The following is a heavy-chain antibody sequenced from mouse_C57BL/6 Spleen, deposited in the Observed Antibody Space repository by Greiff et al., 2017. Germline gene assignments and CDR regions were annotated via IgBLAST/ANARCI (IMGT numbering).Heavy chain of an antibody. CDR2: IRNKANGYTT. CDR1: GFTFTDYY. J-gene: IGHJ2*01. V-gene: IGHV7-3*01. D-gene: IGHD2-4*01. Sequence: EVKLVESGGGLVQPGGSLSLSCAASGFTFTDYYMSWVRQPPGKALEWLGFIRNKANGYTTEYSASVKGRFTISRDNSQSILYLQMNALRAEDSATYYCARSSLYYDYPFDYWGQGTTLTVSS. CDR3: ARSSLYYDYPFDY.